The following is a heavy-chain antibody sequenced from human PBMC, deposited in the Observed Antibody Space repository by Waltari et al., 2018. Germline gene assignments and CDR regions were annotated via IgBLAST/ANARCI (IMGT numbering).Heavy chain of an antibody. J-gene: IGHJ5*02. CDR2: IYYSGST. CDR1: GGSISSGDYY. D-gene: IGHD2-2*01. CDR3: ARGLPGYCSSTSCPNWFDP. Sequence: QVQLQESGPGLVKPSQTLSLTCTVSGGSISSGDYYWSWIRQPPGKGLEWIGYIYYSGSTYSNPSLRSRVTISVDTSKNQFSLKLSSVTAADTAVYYCARGLPGYCSSTSCPNWFDPWGQGTLVTVSS. V-gene: IGHV4-30-4*08.